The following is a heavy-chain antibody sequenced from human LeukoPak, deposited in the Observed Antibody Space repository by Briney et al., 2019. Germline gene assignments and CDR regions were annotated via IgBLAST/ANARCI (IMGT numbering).Heavy chain of an antibody. CDR3: ARAFSGYHSKSGGIDY. V-gene: IGHV4-59*01. Sequence: SETLSLTCTVSGGSISSYYWSWIRQPPGKGLEWIGYIYYSGSTNYNPSLKRRVTISVDTSKNQFSLKLSSVTAADTAVYYCARAFSGYHSKSGGIDYWGQGTLVTVSS. D-gene: IGHD4-11*01. J-gene: IGHJ4*02. CDR1: GGSISSYY. CDR2: IYYSGST.